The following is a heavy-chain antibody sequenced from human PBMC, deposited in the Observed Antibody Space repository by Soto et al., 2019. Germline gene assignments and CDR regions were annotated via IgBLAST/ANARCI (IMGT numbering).Heavy chain of an antibody. Sequence: PSETLSLTCSVSGGSISSFYWSWIRQSPGKGPEWIGFVHHSGTTNYNPSLESRVTMSLDTSKSQFSLKLNAVTAADTAVYYCATRPPDGNFFGVFDFWSQGTLVTVSS. CDR2: VHHSGTT. CDR3: ATRPPDGNFFGVFDF. V-gene: IGHV4-59*01. D-gene: IGHD1-7*01. CDR1: GGSISSFY. J-gene: IGHJ4*02.